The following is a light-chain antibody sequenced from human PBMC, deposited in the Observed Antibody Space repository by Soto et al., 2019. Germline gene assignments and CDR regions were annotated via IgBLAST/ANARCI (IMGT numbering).Light chain of an antibody. J-gene: IGKJ3*01. CDR1: QSISSY. V-gene: IGKV1-39*01. CDR3: QQSYSTLT. CDR2: AAS. Sequence: DIQMTQSPSSLSASVGDRVTITCRASQSISSYLNWYQQKPGKAPKLLIYAASSLQSGVPSRFSGSGSGTDFTLTISSLQPEDFATYYCQQSYSTLTFGPGTKEDIK.